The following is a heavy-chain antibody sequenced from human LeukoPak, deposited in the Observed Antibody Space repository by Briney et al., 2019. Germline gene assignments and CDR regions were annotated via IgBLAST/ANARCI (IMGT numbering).Heavy chain of an antibody. CDR1: GFTFGSFE. D-gene: IGHD2-2*01. CDR2: ISSSGSTI. V-gene: IGHV3-48*03. CDR3: ASGACSSSSCYAGAY. J-gene: IGHJ4*02. Sequence: GGSLRLSCAASGFTFGSFEMNWVRQAPGKGLEWISYISSSGSTIYYADSVKGRFTTSRDNAKNSLYLQMNSLRAEDTAVYYCASGACSSSSCYAGAYWGQGTLVTVSS.